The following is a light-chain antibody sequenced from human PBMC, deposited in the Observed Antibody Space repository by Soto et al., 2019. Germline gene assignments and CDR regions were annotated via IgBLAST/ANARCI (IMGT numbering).Light chain of an antibody. CDR1: RSNIGSNY. CDR3: AAWDDSLSALYV. Sequence: QSVLTQPPSAPGTPGQRVTISCSGGRSNIGSNYVYWYQHLPGTAPKLLIHSNNQRPSGVPDRFSGSKSGTSASLAISGLRSEDEADYYCAAWDDSLSALYVFGTGTKVTVL. CDR2: SNN. V-gene: IGLV1-47*02. J-gene: IGLJ1*01.